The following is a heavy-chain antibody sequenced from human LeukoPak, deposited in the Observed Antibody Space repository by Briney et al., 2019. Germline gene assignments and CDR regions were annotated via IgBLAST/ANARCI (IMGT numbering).Heavy chain of an antibody. J-gene: IGHJ4*02. V-gene: IGHV3-7*01. CDR3: ARDLAGGVGGDY. CDR1: GFSFKMFW. Sequence: GGSLRLSCAASGFSFKMFWMSWIRQAPGKELEWVAHINQDGSVQYFVDSVRGRFTVSRDNAKNSLYLQMNSLRAEDTAVYYCARDLAGGVGGDYWGQGTLVTVSS. D-gene: IGHD6-13*01. CDR2: INQDGSVQ.